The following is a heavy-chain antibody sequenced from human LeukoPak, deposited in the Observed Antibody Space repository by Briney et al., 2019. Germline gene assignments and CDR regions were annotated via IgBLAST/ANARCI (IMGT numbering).Heavy chain of an antibody. CDR3: ASSSHRPDSGYDS. D-gene: IGHD5-12*01. J-gene: IGHJ5*02. Sequence: SVKVSCKASGGAFSNFAISWVRQAPGQGLEWMGGVIPLFGTANYAQRFQGRVTITADESTSTVYMELSSLRSEDTAVYYCASSSHRPDSGYDSWGQGTLVTVSS. CDR2: VIPLFGTA. V-gene: IGHV1-69*13. CDR1: GGAFSNFA.